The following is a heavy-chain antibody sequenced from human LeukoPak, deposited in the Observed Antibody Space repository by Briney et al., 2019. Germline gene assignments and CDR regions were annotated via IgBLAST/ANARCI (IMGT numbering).Heavy chain of an antibody. V-gene: IGHV3-20*04. Sequence: GGSLRLSCAASGFTFDDYGMSWVRQAPGEGLEWVSGINWNGGSTGYADSVKGRFTISRDNAKNSLYLQMNSLRAEDTALYYCARGTIVVVPAALQYFDYWGQGTLVTVSS. CDR3: ARGTIVVVPAALQYFDY. D-gene: IGHD2-2*01. J-gene: IGHJ4*02. CDR1: GFTFDDYG. CDR2: INWNGGST.